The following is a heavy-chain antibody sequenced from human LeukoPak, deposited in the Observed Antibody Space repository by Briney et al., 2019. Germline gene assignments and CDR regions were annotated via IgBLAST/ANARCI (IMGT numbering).Heavy chain of an antibody. Sequence: GGSLRLSCAASGFTFSNYWMHWVRQAPGKGPVWVSRIKSDGSTTRFPDSVQRPFTISRDHGKNTLYLQMNSLRAEDTAVDYCARGGETSNWYPGYFDYWGQGALVTVSS. J-gene: IGHJ4*02. CDR3: ARGGETSNWYPGYFDY. CDR1: GFTFSNYW. CDR2: IKSDGSTT. V-gene: IGHV3-74*01. D-gene: IGHD6-13*01.